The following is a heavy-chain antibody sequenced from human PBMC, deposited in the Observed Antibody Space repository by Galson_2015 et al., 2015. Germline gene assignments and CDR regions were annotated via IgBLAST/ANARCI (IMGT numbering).Heavy chain of an antibody. CDR1: GFTFSSYS. J-gene: IGHJ3*02. CDR2: ISSGSSTI. D-gene: IGHD1-26*01. CDR3: ARGSSGSPRAAFDI. Sequence: SLRLSCAASGFTFSSYSMNWVRQAPGKGLEWISYISSGSSTIYYADSVKGRFTISRDNAKNSLYLQMNSLRDEDTAVYYCARGSSGSPRAAFDIWGQGTMVTVSS. V-gene: IGHV3-48*02.